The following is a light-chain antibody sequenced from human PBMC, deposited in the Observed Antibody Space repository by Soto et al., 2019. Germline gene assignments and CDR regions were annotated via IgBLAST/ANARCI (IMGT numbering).Light chain of an antibody. V-gene: IGKV3-20*01. CDR2: AAS. CDR1: QSISSRY. Sequence: EIVLTQSPGTLSLSPGDRATLSCRASQSISSRYLVWYQQTPGQAPRLLIYAASSRATGIPDRFSGSGSGADFTLTSSRLEREDFAVYYCQQHNTAPWTFGQGTQVEIK. CDR3: QQHNTAPWT. J-gene: IGKJ1*01.